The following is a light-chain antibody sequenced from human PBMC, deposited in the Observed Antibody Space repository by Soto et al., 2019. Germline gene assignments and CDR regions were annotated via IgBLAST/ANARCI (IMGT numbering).Light chain of an antibody. CDR1: QGIRSA. Sequence: AIQLTQSPSSLSASVGDRVTITCRASQGIRSAVAWYQQKPGKAPKLLIYDASTLEGGVPSRFSGSGSGTDVTLTISSLQPEDCATYYCQQFNDYPRSFGQGTTLEIK. CDR2: DAS. CDR3: QQFNDYPRS. V-gene: IGKV1D-13*01. J-gene: IGKJ2*03.